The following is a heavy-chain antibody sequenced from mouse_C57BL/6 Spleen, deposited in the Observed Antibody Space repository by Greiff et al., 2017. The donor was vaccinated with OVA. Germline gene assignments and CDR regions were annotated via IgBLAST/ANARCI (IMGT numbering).Heavy chain of an antibody. Sequence: EVMLVESGGGLVQPGGSMKLSCVASGFTFSNYWMNWVRQSPEKGLEWVAQIRLKSDNYATHSAESVKGRFTISRDDSQSRVYLQMNNVMAEDTGIYYCSLGFAHWGQGTLVTVSA. V-gene: IGHV6-3*01. CDR3: SLGFAH. CDR1: GFTFSNYW. CDR2: IRLKSDNYAT. J-gene: IGHJ3*01.